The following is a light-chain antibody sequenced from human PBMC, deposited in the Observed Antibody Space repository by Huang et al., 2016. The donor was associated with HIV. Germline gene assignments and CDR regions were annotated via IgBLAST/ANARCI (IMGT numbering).Light chain of an antibody. CDR3: QQRSNWPPWT. J-gene: IGKJ1*01. V-gene: IGKV3-11*01. Sequence: EIVLTQSPATLSLSPGERATLSCRASQSVSSYLAWYQQKPGQAPRRLIYDASNRATGIPARFSGSGSGTDFTLTISSLEPEDFAVYYCQQRSNWPPWT. CDR2: DAS. CDR1: QSVSSY.